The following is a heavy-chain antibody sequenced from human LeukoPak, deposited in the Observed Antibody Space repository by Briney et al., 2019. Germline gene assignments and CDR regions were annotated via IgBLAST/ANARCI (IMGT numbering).Heavy chain of an antibody. CDR3: ARRNFHPYGRPPDY. J-gene: IGHJ4*02. Sequence: SETLSLTCSVSGDYVSSYYWSWIRQPAGKGLEWMGRIHPSGTTSYNPSLKSRVTISVDTSKNQFSLKLTSATAADTALYYCARRNFHPYGRPPDYWGQGTLVTVSS. V-gene: IGHV4-4*07. CDR1: GDYVSSYY. CDR2: IHPSGTT. D-gene: IGHD4-17*01.